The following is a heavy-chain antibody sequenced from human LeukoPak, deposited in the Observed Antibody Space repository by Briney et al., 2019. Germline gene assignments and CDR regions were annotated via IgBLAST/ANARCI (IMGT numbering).Heavy chain of an antibody. Sequence: GGSLRLSCAASGFTFSTYSINWVRQAPGQGLEWVSSISSSSTYIYYADSVKGRFTISRDNAKNSLFLQMNSLRAEDTAVYYCARDSGSGIYNYGYYFGYWGQGTLVTVSS. CDR3: ARDSGSGIYNYGYYFGY. CDR2: ISSSSTYI. V-gene: IGHV3-21*01. CDR1: GFTFSTYS. D-gene: IGHD5-18*01. J-gene: IGHJ4*02.